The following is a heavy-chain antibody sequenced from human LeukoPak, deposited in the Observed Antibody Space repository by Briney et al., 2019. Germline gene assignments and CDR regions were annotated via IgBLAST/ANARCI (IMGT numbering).Heavy chain of an antibody. CDR3: ARVPHCGGDSARGAFAT. CDR1: GGSISSYY. J-gene: IGHJ3*02. Sequence: TSETLSLTCTVSGGSISSYYWSWIRQPPGKGLGWVGSIYYSGSTNYNPSLKSRGTISVETSKNQFSLKLSPVTAADAAADYYARVPHCGGDSARGAFATSGQGTMVTVSS. V-gene: IGHV4-59*01. D-gene: IGHD2-21*02. CDR2: IYYSGST.